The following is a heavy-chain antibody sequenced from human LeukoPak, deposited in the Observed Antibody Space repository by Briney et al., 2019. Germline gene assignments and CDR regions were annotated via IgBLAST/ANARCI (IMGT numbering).Heavy chain of an antibody. CDR1: GFTFSNYW. CDR3: AKADYAVAPTLGLDY. CDR2: IKGDGSST. Sequence: GGSLRLSCATSGFTFSNYWMHWVRQVPGKGLVWVSRIKGDGSSTRNADSVKGRFTISRDNSKNTLYLQMNSLRAEDTAVYYCAKADYAVAPTLGLDYWGQGTLVTVSS. D-gene: IGHD6-19*01. J-gene: IGHJ4*02. V-gene: IGHV3-74*01.